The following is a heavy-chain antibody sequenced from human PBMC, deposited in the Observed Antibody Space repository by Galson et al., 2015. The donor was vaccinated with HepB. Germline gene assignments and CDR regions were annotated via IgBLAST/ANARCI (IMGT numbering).Heavy chain of an antibody. Sequence: CAISGDSVSSNTAAWNWIRQSPSRGLEWLGRTYYRSKWYQDYAVSVKSRMTINSDTSKNQFSLHLNSVTPEDTAVYYCARVRTRRPPHYYYGLDAWGHGTTATGSS. CDR2: TYYRSKWYQ. CDR3: ARVRTRRPPHYYYGLDA. CDR1: GDSVSSNTAA. J-gene: IGHJ6*02. V-gene: IGHV6-1*01.